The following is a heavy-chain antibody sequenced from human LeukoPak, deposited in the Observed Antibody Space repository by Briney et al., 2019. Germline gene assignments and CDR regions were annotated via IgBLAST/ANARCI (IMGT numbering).Heavy chain of an antibody. CDR1: GGSISSGSYY. CDR2: IYYSGST. J-gene: IGHJ6*03. CDR3: ARGESGSGYYYMDV. Sequence: SETLSLTCTVSGGSISSGSYYWSWIRQPPGKGLEWIGNIYYSGSTHYNPSLKSRLIISVDTSKNQFSLKLSSVTAADTAVYYCARGESGSGYYYMDVWGKGTTVTVSS. D-gene: IGHD3-10*01. V-gene: IGHV4-30-4*08.